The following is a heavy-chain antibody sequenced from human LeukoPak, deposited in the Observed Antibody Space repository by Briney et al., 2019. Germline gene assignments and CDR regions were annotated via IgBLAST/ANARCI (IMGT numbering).Heavy chain of an antibody. V-gene: IGHV1-2*02. D-gene: IGHD3-9*01. CDR1: GYTFTGYY. CDR3: AGALRYFDGASRY. Sequence: ASVKVSCKASGYTFTGYYMHWVRQAPGQGLEWMGWINPNSGGTNYAQKFQGRVTMTRDTSISTAYMELSRLRSDDTAVYYCAGALRYFDGASRYWGQGTLVTVSS. CDR2: INPNSGGT. J-gene: IGHJ4*02.